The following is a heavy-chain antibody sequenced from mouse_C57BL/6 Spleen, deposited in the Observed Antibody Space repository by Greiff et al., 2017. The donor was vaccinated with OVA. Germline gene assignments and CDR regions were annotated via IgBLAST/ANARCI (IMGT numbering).Heavy chain of an antibody. D-gene: IGHD2-4*01. CDR3: TTFYYDYDPCDY. CDR1: GYTFTDYE. CDR2: IDPETGGT. V-gene: IGHV1-15*01. Sequence: VQLQQSGAELVRPGASVTLSCKASGYTFTDYEMHWVKQTPVHGLEWIGAIDPETGGTAYNQKFKGKAILTADKSSSTAYMELRSLTSEDSAVYYCTTFYYDYDPCDYGGQGTTLTVSS. J-gene: IGHJ2*01.